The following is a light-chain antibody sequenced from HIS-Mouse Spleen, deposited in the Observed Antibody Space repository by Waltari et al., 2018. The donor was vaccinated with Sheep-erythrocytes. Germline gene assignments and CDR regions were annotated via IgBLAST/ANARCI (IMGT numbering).Light chain of an antibody. Sequence: TLSLSPGERATLSCRASQSVSSYLAWYQQKPGQAPRLLIYDASNRATGIPARFSGSGSGTDFTLTISSLEPEDFAVYYCQQRSNWPPITFGQGTRLEIK. V-gene: IGKV3-11*01. CDR1: QSVSSY. CDR3: QQRSNWPPIT. J-gene: IGKJ5*01. CDR2: DAS.